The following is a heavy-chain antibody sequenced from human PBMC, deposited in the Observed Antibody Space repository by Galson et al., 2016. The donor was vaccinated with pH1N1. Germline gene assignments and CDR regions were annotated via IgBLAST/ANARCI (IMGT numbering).Heavy chain of an antibody. Sequence: LTCAVSGYSISSGYYWAWIRQPPGKGLEWIGSLYHSGSTYYNPSLKSRATISVDTSKNQFSLNLNSVTAADTAVYYCATYIVAPLFDAFDIWGQGTMVTVSS. D-gene: IGHD5-12*01. CDR1: GYSISSGYY. CDR3: ATYIVAPLFDAFDI. J-gene: IGHJ3*02. V-gene: IGHV4-38-2*01. CDR2: LYHSGST.